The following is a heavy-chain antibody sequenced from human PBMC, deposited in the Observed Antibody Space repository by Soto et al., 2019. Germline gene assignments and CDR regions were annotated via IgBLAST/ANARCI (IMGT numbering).Heavy chain of an antibody. Sequence: ASVKVSCKASGYTFTSYYINWVLQATGQGLEWMGWMNPNSGNTGYAQKFQGRVTMTRNTSISTAYMELSSLRSEDTAVYYCAREGFITIFGVYGMDVWGQGTTVTVSS. CDR3: AREGFITIFGVYGMDV. V-gene: IGHV1-8*01. CDR2: MNPNSGNT. CDR1: GYTFTSYY. D-gene: IGHD3-3*01. J-gene: IGHJ6*02.